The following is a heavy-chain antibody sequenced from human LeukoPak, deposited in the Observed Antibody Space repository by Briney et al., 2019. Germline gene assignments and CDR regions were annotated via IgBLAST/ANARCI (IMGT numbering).Heavy chain of an antibody. CDR1: GFTFSSYA. CDR2: ISGSGGST. Sequence: PGGSLRLSCAASGFTFSSYAMSWVRQAPGKGLEWVSAISGSGGSTYYADSVKGRFTISRDNSKNTLYLQMNSLRAEDTAVYCCARGRYCSGGSCFDYWGQGTLVTVSS. J-gene: IGHJ4*02. CDR3: ARGRYCSGGSCFDY. V-gene: IGHV3-23*01. D-gene: IGHD2-15*01.